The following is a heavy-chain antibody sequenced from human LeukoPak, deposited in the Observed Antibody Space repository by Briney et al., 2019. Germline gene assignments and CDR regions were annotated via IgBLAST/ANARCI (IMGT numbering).Heavy chain of an antibody. CDR2: IYYSGRT. CDR3: ARQVTAVAIDY. D-gene: IGHD5-18*01. CDR1: GDSVSRSDSY. Sequence: PSETLSLTCSVSGDSVSRSDSYWDWIRQPPGKGLEWIGTIYYSGRTYYSPSLKSRVTMSVDPSNNQFSLNLRSVTAADTALYYCARQVTAVAIDYWGQGTLVTVSS. J-gene: IGHJ4*02. V-gene: IGHV4-39*01.